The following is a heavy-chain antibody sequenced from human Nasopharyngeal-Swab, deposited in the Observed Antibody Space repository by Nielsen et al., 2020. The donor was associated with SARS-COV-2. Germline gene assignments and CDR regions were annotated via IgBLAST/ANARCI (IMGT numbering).Heavy chain of an antibody. CDR2: ISSSSSTI. CDR3: ARGHPIVGATGIDY. CDR1: RFTFSDYY. J-gene: IGHJ4*02. Sequence: GESLKISCAASRFTFSDYYMSWIRQAPGKGLEWVSYISSSSSTIYYADSVKGRFTISRDNAKNSLYLQMNSLRDEDTAVYYCARGHPIVGATGIDYWGQGTLVTVSS. D-gene: IGHD1-26*01. V-gene: IGHV3-11*04.